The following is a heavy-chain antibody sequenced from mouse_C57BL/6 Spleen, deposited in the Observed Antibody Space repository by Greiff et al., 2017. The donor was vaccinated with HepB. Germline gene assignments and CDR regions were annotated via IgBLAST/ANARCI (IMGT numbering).Heavy chain of an antibody. D-gene: IGHD2-14*01. CDR1: GYTFTSYW. V-gene: IGHV1-50*01. J-gene: IGHJ4*01. CDR2: IDPSDSYT. CDR3: AREETYHRGAMDY. Sequence: QVQLQQPGAELVKPGASVKLSCKASGYTFTSYWMQWVKQRPGQGLEWIGEIDPSDSYTNYNQKFKGKATLTVDTSSSTAYMQLSSLTSEDSAVYYCAREETYHRGAMDYWGQGTSVTVSS.